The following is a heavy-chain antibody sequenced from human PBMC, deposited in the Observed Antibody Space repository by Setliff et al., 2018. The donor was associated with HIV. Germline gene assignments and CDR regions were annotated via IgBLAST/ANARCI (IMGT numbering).Heavy chain of an antibody. Sequence: SETLSLTCTVSGGSISSFYWSWIRQPPGKGLEWIGYIYYSGSTSYNPSLKSRVTISVDTSKTQFSLKLSSVTAADTAVYYCARHAPRNHDLAGVFYPYYMDVRGKGTTVTVSS. CDR1: GGSISSFY. V-gene: IGHV4-59*08. D-gene: IGHD1-1*01. CDR3: ARHAPRNHDLAGVFYPYYMDV. J-gene: IGHJ6*03. CDR2: IYYSGST.